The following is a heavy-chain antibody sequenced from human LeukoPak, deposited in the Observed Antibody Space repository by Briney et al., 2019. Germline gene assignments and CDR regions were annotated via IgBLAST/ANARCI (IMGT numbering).Heavy chain of an antibody. D-gene: IGHD4-17*01. J-gene: IGHJ3*02. CDR2: VTPSGDT. Sequence: GGSLRLSCAASGFTFSSYIMSWVRQAPGKGLEWVSAVTPSGDTYYIDSVRGRFTISRDNSKNTLYLQMNNLRVEDTAVYYCAKDDVTGFGDYDAFDIWGQGTMVIVSS. CDR1: GFTFSSYI. CDR3: AKDDVTGFGDYDAFDI. V-gene: IGHV3-23*01.